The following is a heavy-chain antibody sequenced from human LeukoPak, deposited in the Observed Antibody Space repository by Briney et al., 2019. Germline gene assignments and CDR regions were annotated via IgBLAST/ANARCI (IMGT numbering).Heavy chain of an antibody. CDR3: ARLYYYDSSGY. CDR1: GHSISSGYY. Sequence: NPSETLSLTCAVSGHSISSGYYWGWIRQPPGKGLEWIGSIYHSGSTYYNPSLKSRVTISVDTSKNQFSLKLSSVTAADTAVYYCARLYYYDSSGYWGQGTLVTVSS. J-gene: IGHJ4*02. V-gene: IGHV4-38-2*01. D-gene: IGHD3-22*01. CDR2: IYHSGST.